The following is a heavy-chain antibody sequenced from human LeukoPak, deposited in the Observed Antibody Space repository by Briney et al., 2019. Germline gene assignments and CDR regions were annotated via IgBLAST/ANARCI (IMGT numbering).Heavy chain of an antibody. CDR3: TLSQRGYSSDY. D-gene: IGHD5-18*01. CDR2: IRSKANSYAT. J-gene: IGHJ4*02. V-gene: IGHV3-73*01. CDR1: GFTFSGSA. Sequence: GGSLKLSCAASGFTFSGSAMRWVRQASGKGLEWVGRIRSKANSYATAYAASVKGRFTISRDDSKNTAYLQMNSLKTEDTAVYYCTLSQRGYSSDYWGQGTLVTVSS.